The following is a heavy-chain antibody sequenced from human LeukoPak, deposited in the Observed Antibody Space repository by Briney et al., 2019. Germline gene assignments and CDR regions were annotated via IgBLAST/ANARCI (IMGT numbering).Heavy chain of an antibody. D-gene: IGHD3-16*01. CDR1: GFTFRTYW. CDR2: INEDGRIT. J-gene: IGHJ4*02. CDR3: GRDLGGRWSY. V-gene: IGHV3-74*01. Sequence: GGSLRLSCAVSGFTFRTYWMHWVRQVPGKGLVWVSRINEDGRITNYANSVTGRFTISRDNAQNTLYLQMNSLSAEDTAVYYCGRDLGGRWSYWGQGALVTVSS.